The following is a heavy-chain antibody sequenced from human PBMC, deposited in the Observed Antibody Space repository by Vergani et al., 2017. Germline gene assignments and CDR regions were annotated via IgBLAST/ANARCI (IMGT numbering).Heavy chain of an antibody. D-gene: IGHD3-22*01. CDR1: GGSISSGDHC. Sequence: QVQLQESGPGVVKPSQTLSLTCAVSGGSISSGDHCWTWIRQRPGKGLEWIGYIFYSGTTYDNPSLRSRVTISVDTSKNQFSLKLSSVTAADTAVYYCARVRRDDSSGYYYYYGMDVWGQGTTVTVSS. J-gene: IGHJ6*02. CDR2: IFYSGTT. CDR3: ARVRRDDSSGYYYYYGMDV. V-gene: IGHV4-30-4*08.